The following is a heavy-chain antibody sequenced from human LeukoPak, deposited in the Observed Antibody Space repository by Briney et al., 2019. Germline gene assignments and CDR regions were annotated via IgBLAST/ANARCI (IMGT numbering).Heavy chain of an antibody. Sequence: GASVEVSCKASGGTFSSYAISWVRQAPGQGLEWMGGIIPIFGTANYAQKFQGRVTITADESTSTAYMELSSLRSEDTAVYYCARVDEEPLLDWFDPWGQGTLVTVSS. CDR2: IIPIFGTA. CDR1: GGTFSSYA. V-gene: IGHV1-69*13. CDR3: ARVDEEPLLDWFDP. D-gene: IGHD6-19*01. J-gene: IGHJ5*02.